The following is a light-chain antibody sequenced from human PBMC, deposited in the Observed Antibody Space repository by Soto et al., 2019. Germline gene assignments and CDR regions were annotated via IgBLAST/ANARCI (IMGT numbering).Light chain of an antibody. V-gene: IGLV1-40*01. CDR3: QSYGSSLSGSRV. CDR2: GNS. J-gene: IGLJ2*01. CDR1: SSNIGAGYD. Sequence: QSVLTQPPSESGAPGQRVTISCTGSSSNIGAGYDVHWYQQLPGTAPKLLIYGNSNRPSGVPDRFSGSKSGTSASLAITGLQAEDEADYYCQSYGSSLSGSRVFGGGTKVTVL.